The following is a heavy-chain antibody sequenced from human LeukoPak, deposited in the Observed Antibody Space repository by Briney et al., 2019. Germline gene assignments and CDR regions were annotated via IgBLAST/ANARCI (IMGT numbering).Heavy chain of an antibody. CDR3: ARDPYSGSYGDYYYYYMDV. J-gene: IGHJ6*03. V-gene: IGHV3-21*01. CDR2: ITSSSSYI. D-gene: IGHD1-26*01. CDR1: GFTFSTYN. Sequence: GESLRLSCAASGFTFSTYNMNWVRQAPGKGLEWLSSITSSSSYIYYADSVKSRFTISRDNAKNSLYLQMNSLRDEDTAVYYCARDPYSGSYGDYYYYYMDVWGKGTTVTISS.